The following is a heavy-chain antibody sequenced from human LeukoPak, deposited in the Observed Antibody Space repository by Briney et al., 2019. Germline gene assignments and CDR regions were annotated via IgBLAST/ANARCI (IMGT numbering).Heavy chain of an antibody. CDR3: ARDTAMVTPLDY. CDR2: IYSGGST. CDR1: GFTVSSNY. J-gene: IGHJ4*02. D-gene: IGHD5-18*01. Sequence: LPGGSLRLSCAASGFTVSSNYMSWVRQAPGKGLEWVSVIYSGGSTYYADSVKGRFTISRDSSKNTLYLQMNSLRAEDTAVYYCARDTAMVTPLDYWGQGTLVTVSS. V-gene: IGHV3-66*01.